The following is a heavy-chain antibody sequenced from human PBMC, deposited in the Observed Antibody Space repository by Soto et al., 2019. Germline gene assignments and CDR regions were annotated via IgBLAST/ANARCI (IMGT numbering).Heavy chain of an antibody. D-gene: IGHD2-2*01. V-gene: IGHV3-30-3*01. Sequence: GSLILACTASGFTFSSYAMHGVRQAPGKGLEWVAVISYDGSNKYYADSVKGRFTISRDNSKNTLYLQMNSLRAEDTAVYYCAREFVVTAATLYYYGMDVWGQGTTVTVYS. CDR1: GFTFSSYA. CDR3: AREFVVTAATLYYYGMDV. J-gene: IGHJ6*02. CDR2: ISYDGSNK.